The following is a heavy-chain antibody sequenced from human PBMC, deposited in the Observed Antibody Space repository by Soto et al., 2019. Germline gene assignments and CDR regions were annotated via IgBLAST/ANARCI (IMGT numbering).Heavy chain of an antibody. CDR1: GFTFSSYW. V-gene: IGHV3-74*01. CDR3: ARQKLWFGELYDY. Sequence: GGSLRLSCAASGFTFSSYWMHWVRQAPGKGLVWVARTNSDGSTTTYADSVKGRFTISRDNARNTLYLQMNSLRAEDTAVYYCARQKLWFGELYDYWGQGTLVTVSS. D-gene: IGHD3-10*01. CDR2: TNSDGSTT. J-gene: IGHJ4*02.